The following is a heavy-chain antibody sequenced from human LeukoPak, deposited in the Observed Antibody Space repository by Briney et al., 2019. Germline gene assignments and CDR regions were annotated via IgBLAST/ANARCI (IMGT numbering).Heavy chain of an antibody. J-gene: IGHJ3*02. CDR3: ASAFSENDAFDI. CDR2: IYYSGST. V-gene: IGHV4-31*03. CDR1: GGSISSGGYY. Sequence: SQTLSLTCTVSGGSISSGGYYWSWLRQHPGKGLEWIGYIYYSGSTYYNPSLKSRVTISVDTPKNQFSLKLSSVTAADTAVYYCASAFSENDAFDIWGQGTMVTVSS.